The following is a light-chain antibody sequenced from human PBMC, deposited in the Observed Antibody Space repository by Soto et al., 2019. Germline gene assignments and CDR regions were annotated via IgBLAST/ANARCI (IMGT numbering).Light chain of an antibody. Sequence: DIQMTQSPSSLSASVGDRVTITCQASQDINNYLNWYQQKPGKAPKLLMYDASNLETGVPSRFGGSGSGTDFTFTISSLQPEDVATYYCQQYHNLLSTFGGGTKVEIK. J-gene: IGKJ4*01. V-gene: IGKV1-33*01. CDR2: DAS. CDR3: QQYHNLLST. CDR1: QDINNY.